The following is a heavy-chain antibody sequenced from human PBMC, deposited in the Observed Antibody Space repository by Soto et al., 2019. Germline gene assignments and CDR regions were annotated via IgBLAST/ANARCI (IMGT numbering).Heavy chain of an antibody. D-gene: IGHD3-10*01. Sequence: SVKVSCKASGGTFSSYAINWVRQAPGQGLEWIGGIIPIFGTANYAQKFQGRVTITADESTSTAYMELSSLRSEDTAVYYCARDMYYYGSGSYWGYYYYYGMDVWGQGTTVTVSS. CDR2: IIPIFGTA. V-gene: IGHV1-69*13. J-gene: IGHJ6*02. CDR1: GGTFSSYA. CDR3: ARDMYYYGSGSYWGYYYYYGMDV.